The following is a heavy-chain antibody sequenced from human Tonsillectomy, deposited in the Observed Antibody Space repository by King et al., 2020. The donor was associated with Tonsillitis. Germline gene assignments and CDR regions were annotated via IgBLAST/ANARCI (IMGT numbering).Heavy chain of an antibody. CDR1: GFTFSSYA. Sequence: VQLVESGGGLVQPGGSLRLSCAASGFTFSSYAMSWVRQAPGKGLEWVSAISGSGASTYYADSVKGRFTISRDNSKNTLYLQMNSLRAEDTAVYYWAGDEGTGTTWAYFDYWGQGTLVTVSS. J-gene: IGHJ4*02. D-gene: IGHD1-7*01. CDR2: ISGSGAST. CDR3: AGDEGTGTTWAYFDY. V-gene: IGHV3-23*04.